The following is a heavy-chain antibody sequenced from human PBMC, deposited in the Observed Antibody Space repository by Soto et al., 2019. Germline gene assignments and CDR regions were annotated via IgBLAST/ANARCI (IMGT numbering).Heavy chain of an antibody. CDR1: GFMFSSAW. CDR3: VEGWNDF. J-gene: IGHJ4*02. D-gene: IGHD1-1*01. CDR2: IKSKSDGGAR. V-gene: IGHV3-15*01. Sequence: EVQVVESGGDLVKPGGSLRLSCVTSGFMFSSAWMSWVRQAPGKGLEWVGRIKSKSDGGARDYAAPVKGRFSISRDDSKSTVYLQMNSLRAEDTAVYYCVEGWNDFWGQGTLVTVSS.